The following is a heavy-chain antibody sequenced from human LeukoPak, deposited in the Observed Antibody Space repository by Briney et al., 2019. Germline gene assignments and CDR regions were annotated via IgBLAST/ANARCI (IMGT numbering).Heavy chain of an antibody. CDR3: ARHAAIDSSGYYGY. Sequence: SETLSLTCAVSGGSISSYYWSWIRQPPGKGLEWIGYIYYSGSTNYNPSLKSRVTISVDTSKNQFSLKLSSVTAADTAVYYCARHAAIDSSGYYGYWGQGTLVTVSS. CDR2: IYYSGST. V-gene: IGHV4-59*08. CDR1: GGSISSYY. J-gene: IGHJ4*02. D-gene: IGHD3-22*01.